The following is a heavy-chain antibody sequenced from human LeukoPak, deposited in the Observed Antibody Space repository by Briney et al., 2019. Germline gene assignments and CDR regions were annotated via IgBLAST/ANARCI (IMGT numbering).Heavy chain of an antibody. CDR3: AKPWREDGEYWSFNY. CDR1: GFTFSNYA. Sequence: GGSLRLSCSASGFTFSNYAMHWVRQAPGKGLEWVALISYDGSDEFYADSVKGRFTISRDNSKNTLYLQMNTLRAEDTAIYYCAKPWREDGEYWSFNYWGQGTLVTVSS. D-gene: IGHD4-17*01. V-gene: IGHV3-30*18. J-gene: IGHJ4*02. CDR2: ISYDGSDE.